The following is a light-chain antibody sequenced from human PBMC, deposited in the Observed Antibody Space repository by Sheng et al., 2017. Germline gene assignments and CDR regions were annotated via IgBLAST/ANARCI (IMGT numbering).Light chain of an antibody. Sequence: DIQMTQSPSTLSASEGDRVSITCRASQSVRNWLAWYQQKPGKAPKLLIYKASTLQSGVPSRFSGSGSGTDFTLTISSLQPDDFATYYCQQYNVYPYTFGRGTKLEIK. J-gene: IGKJ2*01. CDR2: KAS. CDR3: QQYNVYPYT. CDR1: QSVRNW. V-gene: IGKV1-5*03.